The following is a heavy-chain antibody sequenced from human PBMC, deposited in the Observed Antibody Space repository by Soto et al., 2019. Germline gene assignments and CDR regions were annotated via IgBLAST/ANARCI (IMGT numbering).Heavy chain of an antibody. V-gene: IGHV1-69*01. Sequence: QVQLEQSGAEVKQPGSSVRVSCKTSGGTFSTYAINWVRQAPGQGLEWMGAIIPLFGTADYSQKFQGRVTITAAESTRTGYMELSSLRSDDTAVYFCARPKGTYSSGYYYFDFWGQGTLVTVSS. CDR2: IIPLFGTA. CDR1: GGTFSTYA. D-gene: IGHD6-19*01. J-gene: IGHJ4*02. CDR3: ARPKGTYSSGYYYFDF.